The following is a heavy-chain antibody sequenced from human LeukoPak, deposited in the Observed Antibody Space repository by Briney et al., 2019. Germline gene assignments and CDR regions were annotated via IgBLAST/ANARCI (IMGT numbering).Heavy chain of an antibody. V-gene: IGHV4-4*07. D-gene: IGHD3-10*01. CDR1: GGSISSYY. Sequence: SEALSLTSTVSGGSISSYYWSWIRQPAGKGLEWIGRIYSSGSTNYNPSLKSRVTLSVDTSKNQFSLRLRSVTAADTAVYYCARERARCGSGSYYNCWFDPWGQGTLVTVSS. CDR3: ARERARCGSGSYYNCWFDP. CDR2: IYSSGST. J-gene: IGHJ5*02.